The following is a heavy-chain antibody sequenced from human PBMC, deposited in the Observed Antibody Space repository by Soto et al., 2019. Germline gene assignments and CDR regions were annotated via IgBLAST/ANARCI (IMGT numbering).Heavy chain of an antibody. CDR3: ATSGPPGI. CDR2: ISSNGGST. CDR1: GFTFSSYA. V-gene: IGHV3-64*01. J-gene: IGHJ3*02. Sequence: GGSLRLSCAASGFTFSSYAMHWVRQAPGKGLEYVSAISSNGGSTYYANSVKGRFTISRDNSKNTLYLQMGSLGAEDMAVYYCATSGPPGIWGQGTMVTVSS. D-gene: IGHD6-19*01.